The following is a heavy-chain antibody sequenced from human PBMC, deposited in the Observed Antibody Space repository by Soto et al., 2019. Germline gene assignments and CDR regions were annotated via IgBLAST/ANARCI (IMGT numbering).Heavy chain of an antibody. CDR3: ESSPHIQLVSYPSDY. J-gene: IGHJ4*02. Sequence: QVQLQESGPGLVKPSQTLSLTCTVSGGSISSGGYYWSWIRQHPGKGLEWIGYIYFSGSTYYNPSLKSRVTISVDTSKILFSLNLSSGSAAYTAVYYCESSPHIQLVSYPSDYWGQGTLVTVSS. CDR1: GGSISSGGYY. CDR2: IYFSGST. V-gene: IGHV4-31*03. D-gene: IGHD1-1*01.